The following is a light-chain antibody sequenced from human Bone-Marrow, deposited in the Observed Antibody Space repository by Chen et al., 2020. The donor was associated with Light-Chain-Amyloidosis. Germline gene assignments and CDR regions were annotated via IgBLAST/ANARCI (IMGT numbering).Light chain of an antibody. V-gene: IGLV3-25*03. CDR1: DLPTKY. CDR2: RDT. Sequence: YELTQPHSLSVSPVQTARITCSGDDLPTKYAYWYQQKPGQAPVLVIHRDTERPSGISERFSGSSSGTTATLTISGVQAEDEADYHCQSADSSGTYEVIFGGGTKLTVL. J-gene: IGLJ2*01. CDR3: QSADSSGTYEVI.